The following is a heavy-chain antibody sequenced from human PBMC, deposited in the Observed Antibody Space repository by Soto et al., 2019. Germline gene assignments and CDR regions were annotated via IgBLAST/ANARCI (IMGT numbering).Heavy chain of an antibody. D-gene: IGHD5-12*01. Sequence: SGPTLVNPTQTLTLTCTFSGFSLSTSGVAVGWIRQPPGEALEWLALIYWDDGKRYSPSLNSRLTITKDTSKNQVVLTMTDMDPVDTATYYCAHSLYDTTYFDYWGQGTLVTVSS. V-gene: IGHV2-5*02. J-gene: IGHJ4*02. CDR2: IYWDDGK. CDR1: GFSLSTSGVA. CDR3: AHSLYDTTYFDY.